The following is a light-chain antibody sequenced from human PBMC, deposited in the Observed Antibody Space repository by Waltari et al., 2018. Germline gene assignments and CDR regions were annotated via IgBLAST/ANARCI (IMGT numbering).Light chain of an antibody. CDR2: DAS. Sequence: EIVMTQSPATLSVSQGDRVTLSCRASQSVNNKLAWYQQKPGQAPRLLIYDASTRATGIPTSFSGSGSGTEFTITISSLQSEDFAVYYCQQYSDWPLTFGGGTKVEIK. V-gene: IGKV3-15*01. J-gene: IGKJ4*01. CDR1: QSVNNK. CDR3: QQYSDWPLT.